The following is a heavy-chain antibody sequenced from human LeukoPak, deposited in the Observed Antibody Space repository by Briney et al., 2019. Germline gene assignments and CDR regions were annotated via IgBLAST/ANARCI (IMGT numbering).Heavy chain of an antibody. D-gene: IGHD6-6*01. Sequence: GESLKISCKGSGYSFTSDWIGWGRRMPGKGLEGRGIIYPDDSDTRYSPSFQGQVTISADKSISPAYLQWSSLKASDTAMYYCARERSSQGYFDFWGQGTLVTVSS. J-gene: IGHJ4*02. CDR2: IYPDDSDT. CDR1: GYSFTSDW. CDR3: ARERSSQGYFDF. V-gene: IGHV5-51*01.